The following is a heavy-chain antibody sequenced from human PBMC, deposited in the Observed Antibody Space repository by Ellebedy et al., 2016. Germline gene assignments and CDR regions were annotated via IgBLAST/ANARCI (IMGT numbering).Heavy chain of an antibody. D-gene: IGHD3-10*01. Sequence: SGPTLVKPTQTLTLTCTFSGFSLSTSGMCVSWIRQPPGKALEWLALIDWDDDKYYSTSLKTRLTISKDTSKNQVVLTMTNMDPVDTATYYCAHRPGGSGSWDNWFDPWGQGTLVTVSS. CDR3: AHRPGGSGSWDNWFDP. CDR1: GFSLSTSGMC. V-gene: IGHV2-70*12. CDR2: IDWDDDK. J-gene: IGHJ5*02.